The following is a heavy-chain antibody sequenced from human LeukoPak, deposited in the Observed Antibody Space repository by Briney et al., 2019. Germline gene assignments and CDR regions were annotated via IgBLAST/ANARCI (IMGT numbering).Heavy chain of an antibody. CDR2: ISHSGST. CDR3: ARSGSYYGSGSFYFDY. V-gene: IGHV4-34*01. D-gene: IGHD3-10*01. Sequence: SETLSLTCAVSGGSFSGYYWSWIRQPPGKGLEWIGEISHSGSTNYNPSLKSRVTISVDTSKNQCSLKLSSVTAADTAVYHCARSGSYYGSGSFYFDYWGQGTLVTVSS. J-gene: IGHJ4*02. CDR1: GGSFSGYY.